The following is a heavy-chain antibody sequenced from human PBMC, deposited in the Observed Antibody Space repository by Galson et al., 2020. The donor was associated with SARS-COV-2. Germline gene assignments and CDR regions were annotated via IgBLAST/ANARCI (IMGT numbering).Heavy chain of an antibody. CDR2: ISYDGSNK. CDR1: GFTFSSYA. CDR3: ARRGYQLLDAFDI. Sequence: GGSMRLSCAASGFTFSSYAMHWVRQAPGKGLEWVAVISYDGSNKYYADSVKGRFTISRDNSKNTLYLQMNSLRAEDTAVYYCARRGYQLLDAFDIWGQGTMVTVSS. V-gene: IGHV3-30*04. D-gene: IGHD2-2*01. J-gene: IGHJ3*02.